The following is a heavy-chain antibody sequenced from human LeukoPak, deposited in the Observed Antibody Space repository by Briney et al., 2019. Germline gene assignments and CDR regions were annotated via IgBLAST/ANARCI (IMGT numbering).Heavy chain of an antibody. V-gene: IGHV3-53*01. J-gene: IGHJ4*02. CDR1: GFTVSSNY. D-gene: IGHD4-17*01. CDR2: IYSGGST. CDR3: ARRAMTTVTIEY. Sequence: GGSLRLSCAASGFTVSSNYMSWVRQAPGKGLEWVSVIYSGGSTYYADSVKGRFTISRDNAKNTLYLQMNSLRAEDTAVYYCARRAMTTVTIEYWGQGTLVTVSS.